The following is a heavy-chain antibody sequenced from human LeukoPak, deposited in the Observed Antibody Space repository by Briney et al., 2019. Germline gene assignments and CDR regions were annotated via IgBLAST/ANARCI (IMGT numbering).Heavy chain of an antibody. CDR2: INTNSGGT. Sequence: ASVTVSCKASGYTFTGYYMHWVRQAPGQGLEWMGWINTNSGGTNYAQKFQGRVTMTRDTSISTAYMELSRLRSDDTALYYCARDKLVHSYESGWIQRWFDPWGQGILVIVSS. D-gene: IGHD6-19*01. J-gene: IGHJ5*02. CDR1: GYTFTGYY. CDR3: ARDKLVHSYESGWIQRWFDP. V-gene: IGHV1-2*02.